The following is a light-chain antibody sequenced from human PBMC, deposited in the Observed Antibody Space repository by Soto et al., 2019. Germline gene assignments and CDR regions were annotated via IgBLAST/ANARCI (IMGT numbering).Light chain of an antibody. J-gene: IGKJ2*01. CDR2: AAS. CDR3: QQSYSTPYT. Sequence: DIQMTQSPSSLSASVGDRITITCRASRSISNYLNWYQQIPGRAPKLLIYAASSLQSGVPSRFSGSGSGTDFTLTISSLQPEDFATYYCQQSYSTPYTFGQGTKLQIK. CDR1: RSISNY. V-gene: IGKV1-39*01.